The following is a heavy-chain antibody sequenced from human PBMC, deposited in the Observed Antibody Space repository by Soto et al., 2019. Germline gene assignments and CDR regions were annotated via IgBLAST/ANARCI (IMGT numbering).Heavy chain of an antibody. Sequence: ASVKVSCKASGYTFTSYGISWVRQAPGQGLEWMGWISAYNGNTNYAQKLQGRVTMTTDTSTSTAYMELRSLRSDDTAVYYCARDLGGGYSSSPYYFDYWGQGTLVTVSS. CDR2: ISAYNGNT. CDR3: ARDLGGGYSSSPYYFDY. CDR1: GYTFTSYG. D-gene: IGHD6-13*01. J-gene: IGHJ4*02. V-gene: IGHV1-18*01.